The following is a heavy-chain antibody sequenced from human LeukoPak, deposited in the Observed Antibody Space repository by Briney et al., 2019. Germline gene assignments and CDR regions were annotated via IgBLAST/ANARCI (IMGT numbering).Heavy chain of an antibody. J-gene: IGHJ5*02. V-gene: IGHV3-23*01. D-gene: IGHD6-13*01. CDR2: ISGSGGST. Sequence: GGSLRLSCAASGFTFSSYAMSWVRQAPGKGLEWVSGISGSGGSTYYADSAKGGFTISRDNSKDTLYLQMNSLRAEDTAVYYCAKYSSSSKWFDPWGQGTLVTVSS. CDR1: GFTFSSYA. CDR3: AKYSSSSKWFDP.